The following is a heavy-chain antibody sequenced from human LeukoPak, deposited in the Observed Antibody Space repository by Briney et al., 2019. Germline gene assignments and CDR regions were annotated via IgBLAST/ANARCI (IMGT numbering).Heavy chain of an antibody. J-gene: IGHJ4*02. CDR3: ARVDPSLTN. D-gene: IGHD3-3*01. V-gene: IGHV4-39*01. CDR1: GGSISSSSYY. Sequence: SETLSLTCTVSGGSISSSSYYWGWIRQPPGKGLEWIGSIYYSGSTYYNPSLKSRVTISVDTSKNQFSLKLSSVTAADTAVYYCARVDPSLTNWGQGTLVTVSS. CDR2: IYYSGST.